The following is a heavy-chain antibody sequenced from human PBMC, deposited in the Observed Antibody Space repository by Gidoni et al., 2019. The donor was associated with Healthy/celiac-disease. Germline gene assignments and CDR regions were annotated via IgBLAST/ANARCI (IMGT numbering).Heavy chain of an antibody. Sequence: QLQLQESGPGLVKPSETLSLTCTVSGGSISSSSYYWGWLRQPPGKGLEWIGSIYYSGSTYYNPSLKSRVTISVDTSKNQFSLKLSSVTAADTAVYYCARLEASGSYYSAYWGIDYWGQGTLVTVSS. V-gene: IGHV4-39*01. CDR1: GGSISSSSYY. J-gene: IGHJ4*02. CDR3: ARLEASGSYYSAYWGIDY. D-gene: IGHD1-26*01. CDR2: IYYSGST.